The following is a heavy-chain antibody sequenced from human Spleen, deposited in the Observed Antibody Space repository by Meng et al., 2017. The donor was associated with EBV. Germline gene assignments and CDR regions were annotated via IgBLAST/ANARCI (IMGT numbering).Heavy chain of an antibody. V-gene: IGHV4-4*02. CDR2: IWHSGT. CDR3: ARDLRPWLGGFDA. CDR1: GXXXSSXNX. J-gene: IGHJ5*02. Sequence: TXXVSGXXXSSXNXWSWVRQXPGKGLEXIGEIWHSGTNYSPSLKSRVTISVDKSKNQFSLNLGFMTAADTAVYYCARDLRPWLGGFDAWGPGTLVTVSS. D-gene: IGHD3-10*01.